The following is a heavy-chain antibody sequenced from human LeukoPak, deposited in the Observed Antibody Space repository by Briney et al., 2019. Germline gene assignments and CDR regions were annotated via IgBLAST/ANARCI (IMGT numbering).Heavy chain of an antibody. CDR1: GYTFTSYY. V-gene: IGHV1-46*01. CDR2: INPSGGST. Sequence: GASVTVSCKASGYTFTSYYMHWVRQAPGQGLEWMGIINPSGGSTSYAQKFQGRVTMTRDTSTSTVYMELSRLRSDDTAVYYCATLHSSGYYQYFDYWGQGTLVTVSS. CDR3: ATLHSSGYYQYFDY. J-gene: IGHJ4*02. D-gene: IGHD3-22*01.